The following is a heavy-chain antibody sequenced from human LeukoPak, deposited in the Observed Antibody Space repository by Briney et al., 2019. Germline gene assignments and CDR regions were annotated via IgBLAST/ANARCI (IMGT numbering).Heavy chain of an antibody. CDR2: INHSGST. D-gene: IGHD5-12*01. CDR3: ARDGYDYYFDY. CDR1: GGSFSGYY. J-gene: IGHJ4*02. Sequence: SEILSLTCAVYGGSFSGYYWSWIRQPPGKGLEWIGEINHSGSTNYNPSLKSRVTISVDTSKNQFSLKLSSVTAADTAVYYCARDGYDYYFDYWGQGTLVTVSS. V-gene: IGHV4-34*01.